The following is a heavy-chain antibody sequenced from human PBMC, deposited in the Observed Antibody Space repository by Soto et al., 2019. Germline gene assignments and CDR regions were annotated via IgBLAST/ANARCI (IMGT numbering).Heavy chain of an antibody. V-gene: IGHV3-30-3*01. D-gene: IGHD6-19*01. CDR3: ARDAARIAVAGIDY. Sequence: QVPLVESGGGVVQPGRSLRLSCAASGFTFSSYAMHWVRQAPGKGLEWLAVISYDGSNKYYADSVKGRFTISRDNSKNTLYLQMNSLRAEDTAVYYCARDAARIAVAGIDYWGQGTLVTVSS. CDR1: GFTFSSYA. CDR2: ISYDGSNK. J-gene: IGHJ4*02.